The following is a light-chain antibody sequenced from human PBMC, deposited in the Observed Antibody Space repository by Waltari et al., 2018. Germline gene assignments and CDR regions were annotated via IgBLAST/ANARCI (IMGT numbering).Light chain of an antibody. CDR1: QSVNTD. CDR2: GAS. Sequence: EMVMTQSPASLSVSPGETATLSCRASQSVNTDLAWYQQKPGQAPRLFIYGASTRTTDFPARFSGSGSGTEFTLTSSSLQSEDFAVDYCQQYNTWPSVTFGQGTRLQIK. V-gene: IGKV3-15*01. CDR3: QQYNTWPSVT. J-gene: IGKJ5*01.